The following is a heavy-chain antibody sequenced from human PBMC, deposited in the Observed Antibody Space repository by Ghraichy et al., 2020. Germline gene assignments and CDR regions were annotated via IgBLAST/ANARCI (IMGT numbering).Heavy chain of an antibody. J-gene: IGHJ4*02. V-gene: IGHV4-59*08. CDR2: VHHSGRS. CDR3: ARQGYYDSSEDY. CDR1: GGSISTYY. D-gene: IGHD3-22*01. Sequence: SQTLSLTCTVSGGSISTYYWNWIRQPPGKGLEWIGFVHHSGRSNYNPYITDRVTMSIDTSRDQFSLKLTSVTAADTAVYYCARQGYYDSSEDYWGQGTLVTVSS.